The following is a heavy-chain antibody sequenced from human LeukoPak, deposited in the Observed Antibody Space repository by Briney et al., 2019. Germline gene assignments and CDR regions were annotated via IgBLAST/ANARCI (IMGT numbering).Heavy chain of an antibody. V-gene: IGHV4-34*01. CDR1: GGSFSGYY. CDR2: TNHSGGT. J-gene: IGHJ6*03. CDR3: ARGQPGRYPGVATIQGGSHYMDV. Sequence: PSEALSLTCAVYGGSFSGYYWSWIRQPPGKGLEWIGETNHSGGTNYNPSLKSRVTISVDTSKNQFSLKLSSVTAADTAVYYCARGQPGRYPGVATIQGGSHYMDVWGKGTTVTVSS. D-gene: IGHD5-12*01.